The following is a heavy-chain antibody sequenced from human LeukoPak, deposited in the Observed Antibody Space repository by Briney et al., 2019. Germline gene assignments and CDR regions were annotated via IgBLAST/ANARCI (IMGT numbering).Heavy chain of an antibody. CDR3: AREAGSYGLYYFDY. J-gene: IGHJ4*02. D-gene: IGHD5-18*01. V-gene: IGHV1-69*04. CDR1: GGTFSSYT. Sequence: ASVKVSCKASGGTFSSYTISWVRQAPGQGLEWMGRIIPILGIANYAQKFQGRVTITAGKSTSTAYMELSSLRSEDTAVYYCAREAGSYGLYYFDYWGQGTLVTVSS. CDR2: IIPILGIA.